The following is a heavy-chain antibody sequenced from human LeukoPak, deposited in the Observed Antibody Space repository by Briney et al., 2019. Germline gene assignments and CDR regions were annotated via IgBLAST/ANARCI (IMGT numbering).Heavy chain of an antibody. D-gene: IGHD6-19*01. CDR2: ISSSSSTI. CDR1: RFTFSSYS. CDR3: ARDSSGWSDDAFDI. J-gene: IGHJ3*02. V-gene: IGHV3-48*01. Sequence: GGSLRLSCAASRFTFSSYSMNWVRQAPGKGLEWVSYISSSSSTIYYADSVKGRFTISRDNAKNSLYLQMNSLRAEDTAVYYCARDSSGWSDDAFDIWGQGTMVTVSS.